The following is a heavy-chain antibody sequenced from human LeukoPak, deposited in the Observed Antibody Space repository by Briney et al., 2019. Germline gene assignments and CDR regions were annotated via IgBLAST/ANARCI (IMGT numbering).Heavy chain of an antibody. V-gene: IGHV3-7*01. CDR2: IKQDGSEK. J-gene: IGHJ3*02. CDR3: ARARVRGVSRDDAFDI. CDR1: GFTFSSYW. Sequence: GGSLRLSCAASGFTFSSYWMSWVRQAPGKGLEWVANIKQDGSEKCYVDSVKGRFTISRDNARNSLYLQMNRLRAEDTAVYYCARARVRGVSRDDAFDIWGQGTMVTVSS. D-gene: IGHD3-10*02.